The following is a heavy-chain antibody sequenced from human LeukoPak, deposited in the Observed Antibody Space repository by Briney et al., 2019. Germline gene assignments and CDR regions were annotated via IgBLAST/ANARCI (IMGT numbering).Heavy chain of an antibody. Sequence: SSDTLSLTCTVSGYSISSGYYWGWIRQPPGKGLEWIGSIYHSGSTYYNQSLKSRVTISVDTSKNQFSLKVNSVTAADTAVYYCARGLYCSGGNCYVFAFDIWGQGTMVTVSS. CDR3: ARGLYCSGGNCYVFAFDI. J-gene: IGHJ3*02. D-gene: IGHD2-15*01. V-gene: IGHV4-38-2*02. CDR1: GYSISSGYY. CDR2: IYHSGST.